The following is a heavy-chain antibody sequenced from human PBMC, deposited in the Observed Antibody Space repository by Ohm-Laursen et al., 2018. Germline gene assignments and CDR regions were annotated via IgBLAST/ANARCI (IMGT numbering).Heavy chain of an antibody. CDR1: GFIFSNYW. CDR2: ISGSGGST. CDR3: ARSGNSDHSPLGY. D-gene: IGHD5-12*01. Sequence: SLRLSCTASGFIFSNYWMNWVRQAPGKGLEWVSGISGSGGSTDYADSVKGRFTISRDNAKNTLYLQMNSLRGDDTSIYYCARSGNSDHSPLGYWGQGTLVTVSS. V-gene: IGHV3-23*01. J-gene: IGHJ4*02.